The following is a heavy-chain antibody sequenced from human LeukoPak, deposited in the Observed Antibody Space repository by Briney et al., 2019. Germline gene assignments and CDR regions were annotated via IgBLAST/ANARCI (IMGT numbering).Heavy chain of an antibody. CDR1: AGSISTFY. CDR2: INYSGST. Sequence: SETLSLTCTVSAGSISTFYWTWIRQPAGKGLEWIGRINYSGSTNYNPSLRGRVSMSVDRPKNQFSLTLNSVTAADTAVYYCAREGGDPRWLDPWGHGTLVIFSS. D-gene: IGHD6-25*01. V-gene: IGHV4-4*07. CDR3: AREGGDPRWLDP. J-gene: IGHJ5*02.